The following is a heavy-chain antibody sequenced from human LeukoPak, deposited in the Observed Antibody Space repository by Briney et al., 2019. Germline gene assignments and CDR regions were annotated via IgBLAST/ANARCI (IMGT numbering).Heavy chain of an antibody. Sequence: ASVKVSCKASGYTFTDYYIHWVRQAPGQGLEWMGWINPNSGGTNYAQKFQGWVTMTRDTSISTAYMELSRLRSDDTAVYYCARDWVAAAGPYYYYYGMDVWGQGTTVTVSS. V-gene: IGHV1-2*04. CDR2: INPNSGGT. CDR1: GYTFTDYY. J-gene: IGHJ6*02. CDR3: ARDWVAAAGPYYYYYGMDV. D-gene: IGHD6-13*01.